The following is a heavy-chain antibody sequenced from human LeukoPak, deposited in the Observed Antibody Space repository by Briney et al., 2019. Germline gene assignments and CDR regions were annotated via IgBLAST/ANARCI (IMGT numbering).Heavy chain of an antibody. D-gene: IGHD2-15*01. CDR2: IYSSAST. V-gene: IGHV4-59*11. J-gene: IGHJ4*02. CDR3: AADRSIVVAPPRLPGVYFDY. Sequence: PSETLSLSCTVSGGSISSHYWSWIRQPPGQGLEWIGYIYSSASTNYNPSRNCRVNISVDTSKHQSSLKLSSVTAADTAVYCCAADRSIVVAPPRLPGVYFDYWGQGTLVTVSS. CDR1: GGSISSHY.